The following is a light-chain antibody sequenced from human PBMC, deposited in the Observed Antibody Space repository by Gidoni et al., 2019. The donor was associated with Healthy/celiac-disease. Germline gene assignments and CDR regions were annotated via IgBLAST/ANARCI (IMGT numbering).Light chain of an antibody. CDR2: DAS. J-gene: IGKJ4*01. Sequence: EIVLTQSPATRSWSPGERATLSCRASQSVSSYLAWYQQKPGQAPRLLIYDASNRATGIPARFSGSGAGTDFTLTISSLEPEDFAVYYCQQRSNWPPLTFGGGTKVEIK. V-gene: IGKV3-11*01. CDR1: QSVSSY. CDR3: QQRSNWPPLT.